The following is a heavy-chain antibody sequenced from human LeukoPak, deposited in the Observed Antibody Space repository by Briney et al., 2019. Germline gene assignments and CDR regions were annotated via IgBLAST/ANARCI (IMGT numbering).Heavy chain of an antibody. D-gene: IGHD4-23*01. CDR1: GFTFDDYA. V-gene: IGHV3-9*01. CDR2: ISWNSGSI. CDR3: AKGATVVTPGGFDY. J-gene: IGHJ4*02. Sequence: GGSLRLSCAASGFTFDDYAMHWVRQAPGKGLEWVSGISWNSGSIGYADSVKGRFTISRDNAKNSLYLQMNSLRAEDTALYYCAKGATVVTPGGFDYWGQGTLVTVSS.